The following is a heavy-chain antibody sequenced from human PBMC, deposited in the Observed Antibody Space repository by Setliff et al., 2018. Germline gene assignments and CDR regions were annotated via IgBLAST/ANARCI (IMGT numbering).Heavy chain of an antibody. CDR3: ARASRFGTIVYKGYYYMDV. CDR1: GYTFTTYA. CDR2: INTNTGNP. V-gene: IGHV7-4-1*02. D-gene: IGHD3-10*01. Sequence: ASVKVSCKTSGYTFTTYAISWMRQAPGQGLEWMGWINTNTGNPSYAQDFTGRFVFSLDTSVSTAYLQISSLKAEDTAVYYYARASRFGTIVYKGYYYMDVWGKGTTVTVSS. J-gene: IGHJ6*03.